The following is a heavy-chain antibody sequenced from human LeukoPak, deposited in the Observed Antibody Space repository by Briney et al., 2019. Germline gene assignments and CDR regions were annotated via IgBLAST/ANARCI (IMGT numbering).Heavy chain of an antibody. CDR2: ISAYNGNT. D-gene: IGHD2-2*01. CDR3: ARGVIVVVPAARSWFDP. CDR1: GYTFTSYG. V-gene: IGHV1-18*01. Sequence: ASVKVSCKASGYTFTSYGISWVRQAPGQGLEWMGWISAYNGNTNYAQKLQGRVTMTRDTSISTAYMELSRLRSDDTAVYYCARGVIVVVPAARSWFDPWGQGTLVTVSS. J-gene: IGHJ5*02.